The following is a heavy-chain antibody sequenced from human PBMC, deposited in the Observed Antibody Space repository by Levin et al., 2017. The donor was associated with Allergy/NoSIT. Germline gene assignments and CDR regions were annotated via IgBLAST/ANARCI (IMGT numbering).Heavy chain of an antibody. J-gene: IGHJ5*02. V-gene: IGHV4-30-4*01. CDR1: GGSISSGDYY. Sequence: SETLSLTCTVSGGSISSGDYYWSWIRQPPGKGLEWIGYIYYSGSTYYNPSLKSRVTISVDTSKNQFSLKLSSVTAADTAVYYCASTLHDYGDPEDWFDPWGQGTLVTVSS. D-gene: IGHD4-17*01. CDR3: ASTLHDYGDPEDWFDP. CDR2: IYYSGST.